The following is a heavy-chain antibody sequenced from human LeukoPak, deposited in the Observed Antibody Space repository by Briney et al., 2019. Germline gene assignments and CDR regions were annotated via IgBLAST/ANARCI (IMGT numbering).Heavy chain of an antibody. CDR3: ARGHSGSYYGY. V-gene: IGHV4-4*07. CDR2: IEASGST. J-gene: IGHJ4*02. Sequence: SETLSLTCAVSGGSIGSYYWSWIRQPAGKGLEWIGRIEASGSTKYNPSLKSRVTMSLDTSKKQFSLSLMSVTAADTAVYYCARGHSGSYYGYWGQGTLVTVSS. D-gene: IGHD1-26*01. CDR1: GGSIGSYY.